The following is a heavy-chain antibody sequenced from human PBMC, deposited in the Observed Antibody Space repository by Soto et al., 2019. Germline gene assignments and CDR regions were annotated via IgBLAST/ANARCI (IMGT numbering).Heavy chain of an antibody. CDR1: GGSVSSYH. V-gene: IGHV4-59*02. Sequence: VQLQESGEGLVKPSETLSLTCTVSGGSVSSYHWTWIRQSPGKGLEWIGYIYYNATTDYNPSLKSLVSISVSTSKRQFSLRLTSVTAADTAVSYCAREFFWRSSSSPTYYYYLDVWGKGTTVTVSS. CDR2: IYYNATT. J-gene: IGHJ6*03. D-gene: IGHD6-6*01. CDR3: AREFFWRSSSSPTYYYYLDV.